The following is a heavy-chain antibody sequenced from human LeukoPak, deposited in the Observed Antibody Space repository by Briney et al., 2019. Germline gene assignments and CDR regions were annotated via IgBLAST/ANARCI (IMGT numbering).Heavy chain of an antibody. V-gene: IGHV4-59*08. Sequence: PSETLSLTCAVSGASITSYYWNWIRQPPGKGLEWIGYIYHSGSTNYNPSLKSRVTISMDTSKYQFSLKLSSVTAADTAVYYCARGGSSTLFDYWGQGTLVTVSS. CDR3: ARGGSSTLFDY. J-gene: IGHJ4*02. CDR2: IYHSGST. CDR1: GASITSYY. D-gene: IGHD2-2*01.